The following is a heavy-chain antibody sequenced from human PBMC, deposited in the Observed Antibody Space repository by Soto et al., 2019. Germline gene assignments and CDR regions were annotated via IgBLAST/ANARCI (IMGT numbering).Heavy chain of an antibody. CDR3: ARDRVSYALDY. D-gene: IGHD1-26*01. CDR2: ISTYTGNT. Sequence: QVQLVQSGAEVKKPGASVKVSCKASGYTFTSYGISWVRQAPGQGLEWMGWISTYTGNTNHAQKLQGRATMTTDTSTSTAYMELRTLRSDDTAVYYSARDRVSYALDYWGQGTLVTVSA. V-gene: IGHV1-18*01. CDR1: GYTFTSYG. J-gene: IGHJ4*02.